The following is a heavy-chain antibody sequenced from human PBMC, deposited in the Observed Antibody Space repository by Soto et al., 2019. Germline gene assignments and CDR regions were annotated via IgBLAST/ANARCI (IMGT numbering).Heavy chain of an antibody. CDR2: ISYDGSNK. D-gene: IGHD3-22*01. CDR1: GFTFSSYG. V-gene: IGHV3-30*18. Sequence: GGSLRLSCAASGFTFSSYGMHWVRQAPGKGLEWVAVISYDGSNKYYADSVKGRFTISRDNSKNTLYLQMNSLRAEDTAVYYCAKEGGIYYDSSGYDYWGQGNLVTVSS. J-gene: IGHJ4*02. CDR3: AKEGGIYYDSSGYDY.